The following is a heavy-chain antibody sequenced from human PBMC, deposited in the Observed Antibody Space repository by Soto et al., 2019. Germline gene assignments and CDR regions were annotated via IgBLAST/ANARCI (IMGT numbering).Heavy chain of an antibody. V-gene: IGHV4-31*03. Sequence: SETLSLTCTVSGGSISSGGYYWSWIRQHPGKGLEWIGYINHSGSTNYNPSLKSRVTISVDTSKNQFSLKLSSVTAADTAVYYCARGSRVIAAAGKRWFDPWGQGTLVTVSS. CDR3: ARGSRVIAAAGKRWFDP. CDR2: INHSGST. J-gene: IGHJ5*02. CDR1: GGSISSGGYY. D-gene: IGHD6-13*01.